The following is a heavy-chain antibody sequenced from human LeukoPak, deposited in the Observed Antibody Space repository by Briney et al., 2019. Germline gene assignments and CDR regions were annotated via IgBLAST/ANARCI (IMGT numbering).Heavy chain of an antibody. CDR3: ARDHIPSVVGATAIDY. CDR1: GFTFTSYG. Sequence: GGSLRLSCAASGFTFTSYGISWVRQAPGQGLEWMGWISAYNGNTNYAQKLQGRVTMTTDTSTSTAYMELRSLRSDDTAVYYCARDHIPSVVGATAIDYWGQGTLVTVSS. CDR2: ISAYNGNT. J-gene: IGHJ4*02. D-gene: IGHD1-26*01. V-gene: IGHV1-18*01.